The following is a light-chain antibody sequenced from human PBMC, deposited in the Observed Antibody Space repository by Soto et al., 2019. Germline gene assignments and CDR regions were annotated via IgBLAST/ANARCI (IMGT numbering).Light chain of an antibody. CDR3: QQYNNWPIT. J-gene: IGKJ5*01. CDR1: QSVSSN. V-gene: IGKV3-15*01. Sequence: EIVMTQSPVTLSVSPGERATLSCRASQSVSSNLAWYQQKPGQAPRLLISGASTRATGIPARFSGSGSGTEFTLTISSLQSEDFAVYYCQQYNNWPITFGQGTRLEIK. CDR2: GAS.